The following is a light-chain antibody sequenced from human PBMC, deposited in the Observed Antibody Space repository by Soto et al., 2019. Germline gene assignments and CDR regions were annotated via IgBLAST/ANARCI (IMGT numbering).Light chain of an antibody. CDR3: QQYNGYWT. J-gene: IGKJ1*01. CDR1: QSISGS. V-gene: IGKV1-5*03. CDR2: EAS. Sequence: DIQMTQSPSTLSASVGDRVTITCRASQSISGSLAWYQQKPGKAPKLLIYEASNLKSGVPSRFSGSGSRTPDTLTISSLQPDDSASYYCQQYNGYWTFGQGTRVEIK.